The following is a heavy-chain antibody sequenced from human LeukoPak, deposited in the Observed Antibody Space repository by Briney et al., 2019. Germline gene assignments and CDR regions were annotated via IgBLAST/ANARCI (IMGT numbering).Heavy chain of an antibody. CDR2: IYSSGST. V-gene: IGHV4-4*09. J-gene: IGHJ3*02. CDR1: DASISSYF. CDR3: AIAESVTAFDI. Sequence: SETLSLTCSVSDASISSYFWSWIRQPPGRGLEWIGHIYSSGSTNYNPSLKSRVTVSMEPSRNQFSLKLASVTAADSGMYYCAIAESVTAFDIWGQGTMVTVSS. D-gene: IGHD2-8*01.